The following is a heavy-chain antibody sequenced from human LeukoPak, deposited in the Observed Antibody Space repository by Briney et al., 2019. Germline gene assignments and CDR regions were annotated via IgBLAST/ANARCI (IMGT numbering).Heavy chain of an antibody. CDR2: IYSDGST. Sequence: GGSLRLSCAASGFTVSSKYMSWVRQAPGKGLEWVSVIYSDGSTYYADSVKGRFTISRDNSKNTLYLQMNNLRTEDTAVYYCARGGSGWSAPDYWGQGTLVTVSS. J-gene: IGHJ4*02. D-gene: IGHD6-19*01. CDR3: ARGGSGWSAPDY. CDR1: GFTVSSKY. V-gene: IGHV3-66*02.